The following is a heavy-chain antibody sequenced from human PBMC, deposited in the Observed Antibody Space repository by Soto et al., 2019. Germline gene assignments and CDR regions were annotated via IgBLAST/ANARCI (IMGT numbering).Heavy chain of an antibody. CDR1: GGTLNNYA. D-gene: IGHD3-3*01. J-gene: IGHJ4*02. Sequence: SVKVSCKASGGTLNNYAINWVRQAPGQGLEWMGGILPVSAAPDYAQKFQGRVSITADHSTSTVYMELSRLKSDDTAVYFCATDSNYDVSNSFWGQGTLVTVSS. CDR2: ILPVSAAP. CDR3: ATDSNYDVSNSF. V-gene: IGHV1-69*13.